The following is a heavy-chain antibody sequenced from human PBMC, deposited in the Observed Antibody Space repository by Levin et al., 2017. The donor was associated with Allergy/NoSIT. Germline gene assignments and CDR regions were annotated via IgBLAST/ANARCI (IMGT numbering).Heavy chain of an antibody. J-gene: IGHJ5*02. CDR1: GFTFSSYA. V-gene: IGHV3-23*01. D-gene: IGHD6-19*01. CDR2: IGARGEGT. CDR3: AKYRHTQVAGRAFDR. Sequence: PGGSLRLSCAASGFTFSSYAMTWVRQPRGKGLEWVSSIGARGEGTYYSDSVKGRFTISRDNSRNTLYLQMNSLRAEDTAIYFCAKYRHTQVAGRAFDRWGQGTLVTVSS.